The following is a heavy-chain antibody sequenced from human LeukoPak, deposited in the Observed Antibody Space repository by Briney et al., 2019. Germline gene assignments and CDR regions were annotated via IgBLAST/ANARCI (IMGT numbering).Heavy chain of an antibody. V-gene: IGHV3-7*01. Sequence: PGGSLRLSCATSGFDFTAHWMSWVRQAPGKRLEWVANIKHDGSEKYYVDSVKGRFTISRDYAKDSGYLQMNSLRVDDTAVYYCARTRVVTRGGYWYFDVWGRGTLVTVSS. CDR3: ARTRVVTRGGYWYFDV. J-gene: IGHJ2*01. CDR1: GFDFTAHW. CDR2: IKHDGSEK. D-gene: IGHD2-21*02.